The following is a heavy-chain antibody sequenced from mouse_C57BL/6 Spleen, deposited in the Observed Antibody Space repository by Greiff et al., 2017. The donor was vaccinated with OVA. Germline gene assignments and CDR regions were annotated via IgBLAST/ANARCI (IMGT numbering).Heavy chain of an antibody. CDR1: GYTFTSYW. J-gene: IGHJ3*01. V-gene: IGHV1-69*01. D-gene: IGHD3-2*02. Sequence: QVQLQQPGAELVMPGASVKLSCKASGYTFTSYWMHWVKQRPGQGLEWIGEIDPSDSYTNYNQKFKGKSTLTVDKSSSTAYMQLSSLTSEDSAVCYCASAQATSWFAYWGQGTLVTVSA. CDR3: ASAQATSWFAY. CDR2: IDPSDSYT.